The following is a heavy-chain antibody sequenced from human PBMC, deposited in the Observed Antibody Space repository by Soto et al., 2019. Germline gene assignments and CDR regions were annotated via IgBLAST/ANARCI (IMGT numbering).Heavy chain of an antibody. CDR3: SRGVLGYSTNGVCYTPNYYYYGMDF. J-gene: IGHJ6*02. CDR1: GYTFTSYG. Sequence: ASVKISCKASGYTFTSYGISWVRQAPGQGLESMGWISAYNGNTNYAQKLQGRVTMTTDTSTSTAYTELRSLRSDDTDVYYCSRGVLGYSTNGVCYTPNYYYYGMDFFGQRTTV. V-gene: IGHV1-18*04. CDR2: ISAYNGNT. D-gene: IGHD2-8*01.